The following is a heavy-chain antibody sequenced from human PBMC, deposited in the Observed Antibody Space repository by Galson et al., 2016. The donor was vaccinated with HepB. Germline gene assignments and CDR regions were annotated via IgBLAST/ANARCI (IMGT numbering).Heavy chain of an antibody. D-gene: IGHD4-23*01. CDR3: ATLHCGNRLY. CDR2: IYYIGST. Sequence: SETLSLTCTVSGGSIGDYYLTWIRQPPGKGLEWIGYIYYIGSTNYNPSLKSRVTISMGPSENQFSLNLNSVTAADTAVYYCATLHCGNRLYWGQGTLVSVSS. J-gene: IGHJ4*02. CDR1: GGSIGDYY. V-gene: IGHV4-59*01.